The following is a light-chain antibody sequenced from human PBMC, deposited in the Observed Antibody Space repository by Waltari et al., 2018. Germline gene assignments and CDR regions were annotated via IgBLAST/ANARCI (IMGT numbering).Light chain of an antibody. Sequence: DIQMTQSPSSLSASAGNRVTITCQASQDITSYLNWYRQKPGKAPQLLIYDASNLETGVPSRFSGSGSGTDFTFTISSLQPEDVATYYCQQYDNLPGTFGGGTKVDIK. CDR2: DAS. J-gene: IGKJ4*01. CDR3: QQYDNLPGT. V-gene: IGKV1-33*01. CDR1: QDITSY.